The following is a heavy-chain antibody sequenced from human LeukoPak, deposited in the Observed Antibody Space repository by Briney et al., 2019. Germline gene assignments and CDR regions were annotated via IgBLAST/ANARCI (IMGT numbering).Heavy chain of an antibody. J-gene: IGHJ3*02. CDR1: GFTISSYA. V-gene: IGHV3-23*01. Sequence: GGSLTLSCAASGFTISSYAMSWFRQAPGKGLEWFSDISGSGGSTYYADSVKGRFTISRDNSTNTLYLQMNSLRAEDTAVYYCAKDQWGGDPLGAFDIWGQGTMVTVSS. CDR3: AKDQWGGDPLGAFDI. D-gene: IGHD3-10*01. CDR2: ISGSGGST.